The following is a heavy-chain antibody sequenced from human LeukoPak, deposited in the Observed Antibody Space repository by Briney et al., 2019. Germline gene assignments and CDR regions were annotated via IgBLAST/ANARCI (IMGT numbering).Heavy chain of an antibody. CDR2: ISIGDGRT. Sequence: ASVKVSCKASGYTFTSYGISWVRRAPGQGPEWIGWISIGDGRTHYGRKFQDRVSMTREMSSNTAFLELSSLRSDDTAVYFCSRSYYSSSWYYFDHWGQGTLVIVSS. J-gene: IGHJ4*02. D-gene: IGHD2-15*01. CDR1: GYTFTSYG. CDR3: SRSYYSSSWYYFDH. V-gene: IGHV1-18*01.